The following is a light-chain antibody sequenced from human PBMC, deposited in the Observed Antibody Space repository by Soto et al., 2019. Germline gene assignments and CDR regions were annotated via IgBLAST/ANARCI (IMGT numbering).Light chain of an antibody. V-gene: IGLV1-44*01. J-gene: IGLJ1*01. CDR3: GASDDSRISLYV. CDR2: SNK. Sequence: QSVLTQPPSASGTPGQRVTISCSGSSSNIGSNTVNWYQQLPGTAPKLLMYSNKQRPSGVPDRFSGSRSGTTASLAVSGLQPADEAADYCGASDDSRISLYVFGTGTKVTVL. CDR1: SSNIGSNT.